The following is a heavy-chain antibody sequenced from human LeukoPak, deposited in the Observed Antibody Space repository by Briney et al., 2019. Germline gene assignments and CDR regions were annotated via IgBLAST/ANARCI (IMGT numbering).Heavy chain of an antibody. J-gene: IGHJ6*02. Sequence: GGSLRLSCAASGFTFSSYGMHWVRQAPGKGLEWVAFIRYDGSNKYYADSVKGRFTISRDNSKNTLYLQMNSLRAEDTAVYYCARDLGMIGSGMDVWGQGTTVTVSS. V-gene: IGHV3-30*02. CDR3: ARDLGMIGSGMDV. CDR2: IRYDGSNK. CDR1: GFTFSSYG. D-gene: IGHD3-22*01.